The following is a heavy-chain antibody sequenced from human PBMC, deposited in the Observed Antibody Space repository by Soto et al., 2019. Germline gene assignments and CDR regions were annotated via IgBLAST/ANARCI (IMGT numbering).Heavy chain of an antibody. CDR2: ISAYNGNT. Sequence: QVQLVQSGAEVKKPGASVKVSCKASGYTFTSYGLSWVRQAPGQGLEWMGWISAYNGNTNYARKLQGRVTMTTDTSTSTAYMELRSLRSDDTAVYYCARTNYVWGSYRPSRLDYWGQGTLVTVSS. J-gene: IGHJ4*02. CDR3: ARTNYVWGSYRPSRLDY. CDR1: GYTFTSYG. D-gene: IGHD3-16*02. V-gene: IGHV1-18*04.